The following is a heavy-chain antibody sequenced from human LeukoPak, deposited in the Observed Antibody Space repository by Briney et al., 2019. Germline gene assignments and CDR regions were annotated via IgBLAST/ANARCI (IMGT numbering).Heavy chain of an antibody. V-gene: IGHV4-61*01. Sequence: SETLSLTCTVSGGSVSNGSYYWSWIRQPPGKGVEWIGYIYYSGSTNYNPSLKSRVTISVDTSKNQFSLKLSSVTAADTAVYYCARSVIPGDAFDIWGQGTMVTVSS. CDR1: GGSVSNGSYY. J-gene: IGHJ3*02. CDR2: IYYSGST. D-gene: IGHD3-16*02. CDR3: ARSVIPGDAFDI.